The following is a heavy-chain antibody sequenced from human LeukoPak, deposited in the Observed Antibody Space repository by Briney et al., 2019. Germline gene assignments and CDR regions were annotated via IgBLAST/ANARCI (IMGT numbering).Heavy chain of an antibody. CDR3: ARGDDYNPDPLAY. CDR1: GGTFRGYY. J-gene: IGHJ4*02. CDR2: IHYTGAT. V-gene: IGHV4-34*01. Sequence: PSETLSLTCAGYGGTFRGYYWSWIRQPPGKGLEWIGEIHYTGATNYNPSLKSRVTMSLDTSKNQISLKLSPVTAADTAVYYCARGDDYNPDPLAYWGQGTLVTVSS. D-gene: IGHD5-24*01.